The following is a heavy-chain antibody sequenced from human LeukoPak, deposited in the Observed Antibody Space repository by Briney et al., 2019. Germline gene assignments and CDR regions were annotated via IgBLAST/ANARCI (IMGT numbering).Heavy chain of an antibody. Sequence: GRSLRLSCAASGFTFSSYEMNWVRQAPGKGLEWVSYISSSGSTIYYADSVKGRFTISRDNAKNSLYLQMNSLRAEDTAVYYCARAGRVIAAAGSFDYWGQGTLVTVSS. J-gene: IGHJ4*02. CDR2: ISSSGSTI. CDR1: GFTFSSYE. CDR3: ARAGRVIAAAGSFDY. D-gene: IGHD6-13*01. V-gene: IGHV3-48*03.